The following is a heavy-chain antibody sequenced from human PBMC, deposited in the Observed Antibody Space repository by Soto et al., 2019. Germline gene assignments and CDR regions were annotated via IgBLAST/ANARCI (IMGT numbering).Heavy chain of an antibody. CDR3: ARAGGIVVVPAATLGNWFDP. J-gene: IGHJ5*02. CDR2: INHSGST. CDR1: GGSFSGYY. Sequence: SETLSLTCAVYGGSFSGYYWSWIRQPPGKGLEWIGEINHSGSTNYNPSLKSRVTISVDTSKNQFSLKLSSVTAADTAVYYCARAGGIVVVPAATLGNWFDPWGQGTLVTVS. D-gene: IGHD2-2*01. V-gene: IGHV4-34*01.